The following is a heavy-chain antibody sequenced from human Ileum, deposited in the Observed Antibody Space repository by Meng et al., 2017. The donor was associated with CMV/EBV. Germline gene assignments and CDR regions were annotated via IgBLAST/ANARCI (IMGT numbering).Heavy chain of an antibody. Sequence: VELVRSGGGVVQPEVSLILSCASSGFTFTSCAMHWVRQAQGKGLEGVAFISYYGIYQYYANSFNGRFTISRDSSKNTLSLQMNSLRTEDTAVYYCGKERTGYYIQHWGQGTLVTVSS. CDR3: GKERTGYYIQH. J-gene: IGHJ1*01. CDR2: ISYYGIYQ. V-gene: IGHV3-30*18. CDR1: GFTFTSCA. D-gene: IGHD3/OR15-3a*01.